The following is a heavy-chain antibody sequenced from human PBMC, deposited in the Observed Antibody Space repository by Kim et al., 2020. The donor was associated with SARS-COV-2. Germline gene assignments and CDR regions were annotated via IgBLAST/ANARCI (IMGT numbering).Heavy chain of an antibody. V-gene: IGHV4-31*03. J-gene: IGHJ6*02. CDR1: GGSISSGGYY. CDR3: ASNYDFWSGYYGMDV. Sequence: SETLSLTCTVSGGSISSGGYYWSWIRQHPGKGLEWIGYIYYSGSTYYNPSLKSRVTISVDTSKNQFSLKLSSVTAADTAVYYCASNYDFWSGYYGMDVWGQGTTVTVSS. CDR2: IYYSGST. D-gene: IGHD3-3*01.